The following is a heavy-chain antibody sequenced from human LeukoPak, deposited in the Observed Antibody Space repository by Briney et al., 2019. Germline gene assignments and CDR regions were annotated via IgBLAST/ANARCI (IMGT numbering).Heavy chain of an antibody. Sequence: GGSLRLSCAASGFTFSSYAMSWVRQAPGKGLEWVSAISGSGGSTYYADSVKGRFTISRDSSKNTLYLQMNSLRAEDTAVYYCARTRRDTAMVWYFDYWGQGTLVTVSS. J-gene: IGHJ4*02. CDR2: ISGSGGST. CDR3: ARTRRDTAMVWYFDY. V-gene: IGHV3-23*01. CDR1: GFTFSSYA. D-gene: IGHD5-18*01.